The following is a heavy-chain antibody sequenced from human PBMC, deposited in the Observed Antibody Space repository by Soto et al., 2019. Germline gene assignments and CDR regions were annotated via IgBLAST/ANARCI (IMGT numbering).Heavy chain of an antibody. V-gene: IGHV1-69*01. CDR3: AASDSSSWQHDY. Sequence: QVQLVQSGAELKKPGSSVRVSCKIYGDSFSSYAISWVRQAPGEGLEWVGGIIPIFETANYAQNFQGRVTITAVESTTTAYMEVTRLGPEDTAIFYCAASDSSSWQHDYWGQGTLITVSS. D-gene: IGHD6-13*01. CDR2: IIPIFETA. CDR1: GDSFSSYA. J-gene: IGHJ4*02.